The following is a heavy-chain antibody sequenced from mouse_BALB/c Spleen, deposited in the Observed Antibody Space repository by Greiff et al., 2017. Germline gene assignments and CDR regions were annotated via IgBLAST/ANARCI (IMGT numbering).Heavy chain of an antibody. V-gene: IGHV5-6-3*01. CDR1: GFTFSSYG. D-gene: IGHD2-4*01. J-gene: IGHJ4*01. Sequence: EVQLVESGGGLVQPGGSLKLSCAASGFTFSSYGMSWVRQTPDKRLELVATINSNGGSTSYPDSVKGRFTISRDNAKNTLYLQMSSLKSEDTAMYYCARDGRLRPYDAMDYWGQGTSVTVSS. CDR3: ARDGRLRPYDAMDY. CDR2: INSNGGST.